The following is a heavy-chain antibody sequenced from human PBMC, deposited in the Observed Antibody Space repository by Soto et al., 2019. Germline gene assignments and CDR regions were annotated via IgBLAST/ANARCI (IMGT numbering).Heavy chain of an antibody. D-gene: IGHD3-10*01. V-gene: IGHV3-33*01. CDR3: ARDRGRPFDY. Sequence: QVHLVESRGGVVQPGRSLRLSCVASAFPFSKYGMHWVRQAPGKGLEWVAFIWDDGKDEFYADSVKGRFTISRDNSMNTLYLQINSLRAEDTGVYYCARDRGRPFDYWGQGTLVTVSS. CDR2: IWDDGKDE. J-gene: IGHJ4*02. CDR1: AFPFSKYG.